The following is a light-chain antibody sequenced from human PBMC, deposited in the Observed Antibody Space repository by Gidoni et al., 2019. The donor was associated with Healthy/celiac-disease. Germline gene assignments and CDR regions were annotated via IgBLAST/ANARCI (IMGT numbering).Light chain of an antibody. V-gene: IGLV6-57*01. CDR2: EDN. Sequence: FLLTQPHSVSESPVQPLTISCTRSSGSIASNYVQWYQQRPGSSPTPVIYEDNQRPSGVPDRFSGSIDSSSNSASLTISGLKNEDEADYYCQSYDSSNYVFGTGTKVTVL. CDR1: SGSIASNY. CDR3: QSYDSSNYV. J-gene: IGLJ1*01.